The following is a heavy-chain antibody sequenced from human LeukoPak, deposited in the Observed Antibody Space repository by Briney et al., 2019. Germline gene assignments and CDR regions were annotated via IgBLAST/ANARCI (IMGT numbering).Heavy chain of an antibody. CDR2: IKQDGSEK. Sequence: GGSLRLSCAASGFTFSSYWMSWVRQAPGKGLEWVANIKQDGSEKYYVDSVKGRFTISRDNAKNTLYLQMNSLRAEDTAVYYCAREERGGGAYTYFDYWGQGTLVTVSS. D-gene: IGHD2-21*01. V-gene: IGHV3-7*01. CDR1: GFTFSSYW. J-gene: IGHJ4*02. CDR3: AREERGGGAYTYFDY.